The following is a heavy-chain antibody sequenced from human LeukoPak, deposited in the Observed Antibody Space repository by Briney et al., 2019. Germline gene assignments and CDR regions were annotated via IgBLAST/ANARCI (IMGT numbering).Heavy chain of an antibody. J-gene: IGHJ3*02. Sequence: SETLSLTCTVSGDSISSYYWSWIRQPPGKGLEWIGYIYYSGSTNYNPSLKSRVTISVDTSKNQFSLKLSSVTAADTAVYYCARGDYDSSGYYIRDSLDAFDIWGQGTMVTVSS. CDR3: ARGDYDSSGYYIRDSLDAFDI. CDR1: GDSISSYY. V-gene: IGHV4-59*01. CDR2: IYYSGST. D-gene: IGHD3-22*01.